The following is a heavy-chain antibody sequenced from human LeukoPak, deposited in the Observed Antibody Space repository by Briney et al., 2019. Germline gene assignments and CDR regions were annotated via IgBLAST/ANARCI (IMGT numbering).Heavy chain of an antibody. CDR1: GYTFTGYY. J-gene: IGHJ4*02. CDR3: VKGGAPGRSDYSDYVPT. V-gene: IGHV1-2*02. Sequence: GASVKVSCKASGYTFTGYYMHWVRQAPGQGLEWMGWINPNSGGTNYAQKFQGRVTMTRDTSISTAYMDLTSLTSDDTAVYYCVKGGAPGRSDYSDYVPTWGQGSLITVSS. D-gene: IGHD4-11*01. CDR2: INPNSGGT.